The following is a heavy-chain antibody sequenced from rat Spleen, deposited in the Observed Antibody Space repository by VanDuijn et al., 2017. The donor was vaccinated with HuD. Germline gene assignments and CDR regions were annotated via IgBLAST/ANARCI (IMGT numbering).Heavy chain of an antibody. D-gene: IGHD1-2*01. V-gene: IGHV5-7*01. CDR3: ASLIAAISARVMDA. CDR2: ITYAGSGT. CDR1: GFTFSDYY. J-gene: IGHJ4*01. Sequence: EVQLVESDGGLVQPGRSLKLSCAASGFTFSDYYMAWVRQAPKKGLEWVATITYAGSGTYYRDSVKGRFTISRDNAKITLYLQMDGLRSEDTATYYCASLIAAISARVMDAWGQGASVTVSS.